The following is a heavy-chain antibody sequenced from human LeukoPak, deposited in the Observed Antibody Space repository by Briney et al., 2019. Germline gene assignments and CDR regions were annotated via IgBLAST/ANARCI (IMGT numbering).Heavy chain of an antibody. D-gene: IGHD2-8*01. CDR2: INDRGTT. CDR3: ATKSLLGYCSNGVCRDYYYYMDV. Sequence: PSETLSLTCAVYVESFSNYYWSWIRQPPGKGLEWIGEINDRGTTTYNPSLKSRVTVSVDTSKSQFSLKMTSVTAADTAVYFCATKSLLGYCSNGVCRDYYYYMDVWGKGTAVIVSS. J-gene: IGHJ6*03. CDR1: VESFSNYY. V-gene: IGHV4-34*01.